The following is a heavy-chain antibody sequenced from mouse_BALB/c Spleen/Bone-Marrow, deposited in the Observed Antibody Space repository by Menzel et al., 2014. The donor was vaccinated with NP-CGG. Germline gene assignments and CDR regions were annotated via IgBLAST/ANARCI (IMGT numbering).Heavy chain of an antibody. Sequence: ESGAELMKPGASVKISCKATGYTFSRYWIEWVKQRPGHGLEWIGEILPGSGSTNYNEKFKGKATFTADTSSNTAYMQLSSLTSEDSAVYYCARWGYGSSYVGYFDVWGAGTTVTVSS. J-gene: IGHJ1*01. V-gene: IGHV1-9*01. D-gene: IGHD1-1*01. CDR3: ARWGYGSSYVGYFDV. CDR1: GYTFSRYW. CDR2: ILPGSGST.